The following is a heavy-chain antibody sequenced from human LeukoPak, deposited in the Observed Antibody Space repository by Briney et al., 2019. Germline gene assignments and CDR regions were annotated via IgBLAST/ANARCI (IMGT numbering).Heavy chain of an antibody. Sequence: GGSLMLCCGASGYPLRRYRRQWVPRARARGVERVADIWSDGNNKYYAASVKGRFTISRDSSKNTLYLQMNSLRAEDTAVYYCAKHGPVPGVGYFAFDYWGQGTLVAVSS. CDR1: GYPLRRYR. CDR3: AKHGPVPGVGYFAFDY. CDR2: IWSDGNNK. J-gene: IGHJ4*02. D-gene: IGHD2-2*01. V-gene: IGHV3-33*06.